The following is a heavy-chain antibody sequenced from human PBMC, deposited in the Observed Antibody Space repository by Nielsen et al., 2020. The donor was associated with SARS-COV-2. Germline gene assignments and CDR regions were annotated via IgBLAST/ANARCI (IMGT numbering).Heavy chain of an antibody. CDR3: ARELYSYGQGYGMDV. D-gene: IGHD5-18*01. V-gene: IGHV3-53*01. CDR1: GFTVSSNY. Sequence: GESLKISCAASGFTVSSNYMSWVRQAPRKGLEWVSVIYSGGSTYYADSVKGRFTISRDNSKNTLYLQMNSLRAEDTAVYYCARELYSYGQGYGMDVWGQGTTVTVSS. CDR2: IYSGGST. J-gene: IGHJ6*02.